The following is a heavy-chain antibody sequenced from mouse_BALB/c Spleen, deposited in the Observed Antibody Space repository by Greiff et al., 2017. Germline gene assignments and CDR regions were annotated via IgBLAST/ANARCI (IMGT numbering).Heavy chain of an antibody. V-gene: IGHV1-69*02. Sequence: QVQLQQPGAELVKPGAPVKLSCKASGYTFTSYWMNWVKQRPGRGLEWIGRIDPSDSETHSNQKFKDKATLTVDKSSSTAYIQLSSLTSEDSAVYYCARNGYGNYFYAMDYWGQGTEGTVAA. D-gene: IGHD2-10*02. J-gene: IGHJ4*01. CDR1: GYTFTSYW. CDR2: IDPSDSET. CDR3: ARNGYGNYFYAMDY.